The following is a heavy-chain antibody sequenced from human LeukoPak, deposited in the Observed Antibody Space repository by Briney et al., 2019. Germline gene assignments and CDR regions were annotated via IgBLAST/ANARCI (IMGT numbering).Heavy chain of an antibody. CDR3: AREKVGTGTPFYDY. V-gene: IGHV1-2*02. Sequence: GASVKVSCKASGGTFSSYAISWVRQAPGQGLEWMGWINPNSGGTNYAQKFQGRVTMTRDTSISTAYMELSRLRSDDTAVYYCAREKVGTGTPFYDYWGQGTLVTVSS. CDR1: GGTFSSYA. D-gene: IGHD1-7*01. J-gene: IGHJ4*02. CDR2: INPNSGGT.